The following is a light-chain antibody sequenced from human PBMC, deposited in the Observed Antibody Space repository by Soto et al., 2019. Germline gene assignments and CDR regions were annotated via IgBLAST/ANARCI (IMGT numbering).Light chain of an antibody. CDR3: QNFNTAPLT. CDR1: QDISVY. Sequence: DIQMTQSPSSLSASVGDRVTITCRASQDISVYLAWYQQKPGKVPKLLIYSASTLQSGVPPRFSGSGPGTDFTLTITSPQPEDVATYYCQNFNTAPLTFGQRTRLEIK. J-gene: IGKJ5*01. CDR2: SAS. V-gene: IGKV1-27*01.